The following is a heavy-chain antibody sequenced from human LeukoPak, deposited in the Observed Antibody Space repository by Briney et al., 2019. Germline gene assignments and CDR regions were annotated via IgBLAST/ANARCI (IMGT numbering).Heavy chain of an antibody. Sequence: SETLSLTCAVYGGSFSGYYWSWIRQPPGKGLEWIGEINHSGSTNYNPSLKSRVTISVDTSKNQFSLKLSSVTAADTAVYYCARGANWGPYYFAYWGQGTLVTVSS. CDR1: GGSFSGYY. V-gene: IGHV4-34*01. CDR3: ARGANWGPYYFAY. D-gene: IGHD7-27*01. J-gene: IGHJ4*02. CDR2: INHSGST.